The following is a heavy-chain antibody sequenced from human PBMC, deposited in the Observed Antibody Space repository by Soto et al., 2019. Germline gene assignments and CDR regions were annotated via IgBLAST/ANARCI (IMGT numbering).Heavy chain of an antibody. Sequence: SETLSLTCAVSGGSISSGGYSWSWIRQPPGKGLEWIGYIYHSGSTYYNPSLKSRVTISVDTSKNQFSLKLSSVTAADTAVYYCARVLGYGGKGWVDYWGQGTLVTVSS. CDR2: IYHSGST. D-gene: IGHD4-17*01. CDR3: ARVLGYGGKGWVDY. V-gene: IGHV4-30-2*01. J-gene: IGHJ4*02. CDR1: GGSISSGGYS.